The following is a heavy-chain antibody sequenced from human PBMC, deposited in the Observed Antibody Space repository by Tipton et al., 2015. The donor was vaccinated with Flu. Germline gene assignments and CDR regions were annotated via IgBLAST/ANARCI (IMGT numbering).Heavy chain of an antibody. CDR3: ARLDHLYYYIDV. J-gene: IGHJ6*03. D-gene: IGHD1-1*01. Sequence: TLSLTCTVSGGYMSSFYWSWIRQAPGKGLEWIAFLYYGGTTNYNPSLKGRVSISGDTSKNQISLNLSSVTAADTAVYYCARLDHLYYYIDVWGKGTTVTVSS. CDR2: LYYGGTT. CDR1: GGYMSSFY. V-gene: IGHV4-59*08.